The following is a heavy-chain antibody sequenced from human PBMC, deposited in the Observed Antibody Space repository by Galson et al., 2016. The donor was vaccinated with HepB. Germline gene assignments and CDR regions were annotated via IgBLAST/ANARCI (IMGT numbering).Heavy chain of an antibody. J-gene: IGHJ4*02. CDR3: ARDKRLWLV. Sequence: SLRLSCAASGFTFTDYWMSWVRQAPGKGLEWVASIKQDGSEKYYVDSVKGRFTISRDNAKNSLYLQLNSLRAEDMAVYYCARDKRLWLVWGQGTLVTVSS. CDR1: GFTFTDYW. CDR2: IKQDGSEK. V-gene: IGHV3-7*03. D-gene: IGHD5-18*01.